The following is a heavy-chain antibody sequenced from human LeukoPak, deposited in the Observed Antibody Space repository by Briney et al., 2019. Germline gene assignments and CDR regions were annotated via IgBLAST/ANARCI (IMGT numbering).Heavy chain of an antibody. CDR3: ARAVGSHYYYYGMDV. CDR1: GGSISSYY. V-gene: IGHV4-59*01. D-gene: IGHD6-25*01. CDR2: IYYSGST. Sequence: SETLSLTCIVSGGSISSYYWSWIRQPPGKGLEWIGYIYYSGSTNYNPSLKSRVTISVDTSKNQFSLKLSSVTAADTAVYYCARAVGSHYYYYGMDVWGQGTTVTVSS. J-gene: IGHJ6*02.